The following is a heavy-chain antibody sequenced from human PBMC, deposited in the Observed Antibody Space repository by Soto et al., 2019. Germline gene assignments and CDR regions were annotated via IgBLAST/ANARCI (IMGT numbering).Heavy chain of an antibody. CDR1: FFTCSNYG. Sequence: GGALRLPCAASFFTCSNYGMSWVRQAPGKGLEWVSTINAVDVGHTYYAESVRGRFTISRDNSKTTLYLQMSSLRAEDTAIYYCAKAGTISSSFFGYWGQGTLVTVSS. V-gene: IGHV3-23*01. CDR2: INAVDVGHT. D-gene: IGHD6-6*01. J-gene: IGHJ4*02. CDR3: AKAGTISSSFFGY.